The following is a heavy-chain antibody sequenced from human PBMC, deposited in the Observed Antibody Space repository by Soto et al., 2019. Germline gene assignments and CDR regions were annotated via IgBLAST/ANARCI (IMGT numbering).Heavy chain of an antibody. CDR1: GGSISVYY. J-gene: IGHJ4*02. Sequence: SETLSLTCTLSGGSISVYYWSWVRQPPGHELEWIGYIYASGRPYYNTSIRSRVTTSADTSKNQISLKLTSPTAADTAGYYCARGVGSSPPRYWGRGTLVTVSS. CDR2: IYASGRP. CDR3: ARGVGSSPPRY. D-gene: IGHD1-26*01. V-gene: IGHV4-59*01.